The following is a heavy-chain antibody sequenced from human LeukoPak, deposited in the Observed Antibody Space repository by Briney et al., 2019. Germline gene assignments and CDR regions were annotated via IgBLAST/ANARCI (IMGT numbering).Heavy chain of an antibody. CDR1: GYTFTSYY. D-gene: IGHD3-22*01. Sequence: AAVKVSCKASGYTFTSYYMHWVRQAPGQGLEWMGIINPSGGSTSYAQKFQGRVTMTRDMSTSTVYLELSSLRSEDTAVYYCARLLGYDSSGYTYYFDYWGQGTLVTVSS. V-gene: IGHV1-46*01. CDR3: ARLLGYDSSGYTYYFDY. CDR2: INPSGGST. J-gene: IGHJ4*02.